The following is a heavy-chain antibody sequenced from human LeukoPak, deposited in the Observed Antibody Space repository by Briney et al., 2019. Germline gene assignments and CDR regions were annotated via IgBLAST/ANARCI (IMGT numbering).Heavy chain of an antibody. V-gene: IGHV3-30-3*01. Sequence: GGSLRLSCAASGFTFSSYAMHWVRQAPGKGLEWVAVISYDGSNKYYADSVKGRFTISRDNSKNTLYLQMNSLRAEDTAVYYCARDREDIVVVFDPWGQGTLVTVSS. CDR1: GFTFSSYA. D-gene: IGHD2-15*01. CDR2: ISYDGSNK. J-gene: IGHJ5*02. CDR3: ARDREDIVVVFDP.